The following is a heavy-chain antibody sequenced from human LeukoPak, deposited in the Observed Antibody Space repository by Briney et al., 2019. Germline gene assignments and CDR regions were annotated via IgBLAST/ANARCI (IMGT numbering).Heavy chain of an antibody. Sequence: GGSLRLSCAVSGFTFSSYWMSWVRQAPGKGLECVANINEDGSEKYYVDSVKGRFSISRDSAKNSLYLQMSSLRAEDTAVYYCATTTHFDYWGQGILVTVSS. D-gene: IGHD1-14*01. V-gene: IGHV3-7*01. CDR2: INEDGSEK. CDR1: GFTFSSYW. CDR3: ATTTHFDY. J-gene: IGHJ4*02.